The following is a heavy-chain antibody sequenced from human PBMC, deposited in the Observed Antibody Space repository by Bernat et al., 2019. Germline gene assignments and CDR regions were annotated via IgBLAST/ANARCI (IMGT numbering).Heavy chain of an antibody. V-gene: IGHV3-48*03. J-gene: IGHJ2*01. CDR3: ARGDRDYLYWFFDL. CDR2: ISSSGTTI. CDR1: GFTFSSYE. Sequence: EVQLVESGGGLVQPGGSLRLSCAASGFTFSSYEMNWVRQAPGKGLEWVSYISSSGTTIYYADSVKGRFTISRDNAKNSLYLQVNSLRAEDTAVYYCARGDRDYLYWFFDLWGRGTLVTVSS. D-gene: IGHD4-17*01.